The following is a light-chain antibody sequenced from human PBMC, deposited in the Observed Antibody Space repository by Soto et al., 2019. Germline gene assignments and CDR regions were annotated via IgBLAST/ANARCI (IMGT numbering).Light chain of an antibody. CDR3: QQSISAPLT. Sequence: DIPMTQSPSSLSASVGDRVTITCRARQSISVYLNWYQQKPGKAPKLLISAASRLQSGLPSTFSRSASGTDFTPTISTLQAEDFATYYCQQSISAPLTFGGGTKVE. V-gene: IGKV1-39*01. CDR1: QSISVY. J-gene: IGKJ4*01. CDR2: AAS.